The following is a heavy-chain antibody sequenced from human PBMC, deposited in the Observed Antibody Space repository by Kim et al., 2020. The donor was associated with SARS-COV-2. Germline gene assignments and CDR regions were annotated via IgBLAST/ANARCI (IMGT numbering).Heavy chain of an antibody. Sequence: AATLKGRFTISRYNSTNTLYLQMNSRRAEDTAVYYCATVVVVVAATMDYWGQGTLVTVSS. V-gene: IGHV3-23*01. J-gene: IGHJ4*02. D-gene: IGHD2-15*01. CDR3: ATVVVVVAATMDY.